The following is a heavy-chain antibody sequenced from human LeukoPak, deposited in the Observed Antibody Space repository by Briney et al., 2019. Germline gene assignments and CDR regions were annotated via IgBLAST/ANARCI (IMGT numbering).Heavy chain of an antibody. J-gene: IGHJ4*02. CDR1: GGSISSHNW. CDR2: IYHSGST. V-gene: IGHV4-4*02. CDR3: APLGYCSGDDCHRPY. Sequence: PSKTLSLTCAVSGGSISSHNWWSWVRQPPGRGLEWIGEIYHSGSTNYNPSLKSRVTISVDKSKNQFSLKLNSVTAADTAVYYCAPLGYCSGDDCHRPYWGQGALVTVSS. D-gene: IGHD2-15*01.